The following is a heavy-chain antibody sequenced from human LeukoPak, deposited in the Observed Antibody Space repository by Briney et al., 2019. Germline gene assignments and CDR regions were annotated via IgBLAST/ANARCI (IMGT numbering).Heavy chain of an antibody. CDR2: IYYSGST. J-gene: IGHJ5*02. V-gene: IGHV4-39*01. CDR3: ATRLWFDP. CDR1: GGSISSSSYY. Sequence: EPSETLSLTCTVSGGSISSSSYYWGWIRQPPGKGLEWIGSIYYSGSTYYNPSLKSRVTISVDTFKNQFSLKLSSVTAADTAVYYCATRLWFDPWGQGTLVTVSS.